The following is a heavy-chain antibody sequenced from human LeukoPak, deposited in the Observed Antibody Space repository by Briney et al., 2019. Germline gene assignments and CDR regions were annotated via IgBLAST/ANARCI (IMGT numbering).Heavy chain of an antibody. Sequence: GGSLRLSCVGSGFTFSSNALSWVRQAPGKGLEWVSAISTSGGNTYYADSVRGRFTISRDNSKNTLYLQMNTLRAEDTAVYYCAATKQARRYFDYWGKGTLVTVSS. D-gene: IGHD1-1*01. J-gene: IGHJ4*02. CDR2: ISTSGGNT. CDR3: AATKQARRYFDY. V-gene: IGHV3-23*01. CDR1: GFTFSSNA.